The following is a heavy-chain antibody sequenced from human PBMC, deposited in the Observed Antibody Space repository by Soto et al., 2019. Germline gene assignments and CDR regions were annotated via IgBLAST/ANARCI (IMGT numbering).Heavy chain of an antibody. CDR1: GGTFSSYA. Sequence: QVQLVQSGAEVKKPGSSVKVSCKASGGTFSSYAISWVRQAPGQGLEWMGGIIPIFGTANYAQKFQGRVTITADESTSTAYMELSSLRSEDTAVYYCARDFWRHGDYGKRGPNWFDPWGQGTLVTVSS. J-gene: IGHJ5*02. V-gene: IGHV1-69*01. CDR3: ARDFWRHGDYGKRGPNWFDP. CDR2: IIPIFGTA. D-gene: IGHD4-17*01.